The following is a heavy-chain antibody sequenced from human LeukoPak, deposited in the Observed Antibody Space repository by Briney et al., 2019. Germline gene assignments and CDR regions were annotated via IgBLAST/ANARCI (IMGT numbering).Heavy chain of an antibody. V-gene: IGHV1-2*02. CDR1: GYTFTGYY. Sequence: GASVKVSCKASGYTFTGYYMHWVRQAPGQGLEWMGWINPNSGGTNYAQKFQGRVTMTRDTSISTAYMELSRLRSDDTAVYYCARSGSYGENWFDAWGQGTLVTVSS. D-gene: IGHD1-26*01. CDR2: INPNSGGT. CDR3: ARSGSYGENWFDA. J-gene: IGHJ5*02.